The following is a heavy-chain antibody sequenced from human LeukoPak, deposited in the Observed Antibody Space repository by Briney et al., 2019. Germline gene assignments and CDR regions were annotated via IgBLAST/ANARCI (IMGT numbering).Heavy chain of an antibody. D-gene: IGHD1-26*01. CDR3: ARIGSTGTYNRDFQY. CDR2: IGESGSPV. Sequence: GGSLRLSCGGSGFIFRDFDMTWVRQTAGRGLEWLSYIGESGSPVSYADSVKGRFSVSRDNAKKSLFLQMNGLRVEDTGIYYCARIGSTGTYNRDFQYWGPGTLV. J-gene: IGHJ1*01. V-gene: IGHV3-48*03. CDR1: GFIFRDFD.